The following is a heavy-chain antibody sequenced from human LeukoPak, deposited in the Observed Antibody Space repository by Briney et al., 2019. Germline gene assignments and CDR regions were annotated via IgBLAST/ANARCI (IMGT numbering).Heavy chain of an antibody. CDR1: GFTFSSYG. Sequence: GGSLRLSCAASGFTFSSYGMSWVRQAPGKGLEWVSAISGSGGSTYYADSVKGRFTISRDNSKNTLYLQMNSLRAEDTAVYYCAKDHPSPLMKMTHNWFDSWGQGTLVTVSS. CDR2: ISGSGGST. V-gene: IGHV3-23*01. CDR3: AKDHPSPLMKMTHNWFDS. J-gene: IGHJ5*01.